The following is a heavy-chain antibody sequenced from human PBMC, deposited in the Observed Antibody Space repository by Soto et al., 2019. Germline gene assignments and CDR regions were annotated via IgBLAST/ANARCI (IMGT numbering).Heavy chain of an antibody. D-gene: IGHD3-10*01. Sequence: SETLSLTCPVSSGSIRSGDYYWSWIRQPPGKGLEWIGYIYYSGSTYYNPSLKSRVTISVDTSKSQFSLKLSSVTAADTAVYYCARAQGSGFLVSWGQGTLVTVSS. CDR2: IYYSGST. CDR3: ARAQGSGFLVS. V-gene: IGHV4-30-4*01. CDR1: SGSIRSGDYY. J-gene: IGHJ4*02.